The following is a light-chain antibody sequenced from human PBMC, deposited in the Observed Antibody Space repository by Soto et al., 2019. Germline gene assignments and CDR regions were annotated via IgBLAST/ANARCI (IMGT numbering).Light chain of an antibody. CDR2: GAS. CDR1: QSVSSNN. Sequence: EIVLTQSPGTLSLSPGERATLSCRASQSVSSNNLAWYQQRPGQAPSVVIYGASTRATGIPERFSGSGSGTDFTLTISRLEPEDFAVYYCQQYGRAPFTFGPGTKVDIK. J-gene: IGKJ3*01. CDR3: QQYGRAPFT. V-gene: IGKV3-20*01.